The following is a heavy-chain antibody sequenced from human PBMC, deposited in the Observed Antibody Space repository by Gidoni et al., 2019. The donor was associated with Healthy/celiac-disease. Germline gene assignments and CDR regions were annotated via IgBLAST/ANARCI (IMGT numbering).Heavy chain of an antibody. CDR3: ARAAQEY. D-gene: IGHD6-25*01. CDR2: IWYDGSNK. Sequence: QVQLVESGGVVVQPGRSLRLPCSASGFTFSSYGMHWVRQDPGKGLEWVAVIWYDGSNKYYADSVKGRFTISRDNSKNTLYLQMNSLRAEDTAVYYCARAAQEYWGQGTLVTVSS. CDR1: GFTFSSYG. J-gene: IGHJ4*02. V-gene: IGHV3-33*01.